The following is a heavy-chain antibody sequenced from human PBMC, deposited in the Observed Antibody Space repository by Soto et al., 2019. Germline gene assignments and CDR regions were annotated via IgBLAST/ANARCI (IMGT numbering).Heavy chain of an antibody. CDR2: ISGSGYNT. CDR1: GFTFSYYA. Sequence: PGGSLRLSCAASGFTFSYYAMSWVRQSPGKGLEWVSAISGSGYNTFYADSVKGRFTISRDNSKNTLYLQMSSLRAEDTAVYYCAKGARIVVVPAANPFDYWGQGALVTVSS. D-gene: IGHD2-2*01. CDR3: AKGARIVVVPAANPFDY. V-gene: IGHV3-23*01. J-gene: IGHJ4*02.